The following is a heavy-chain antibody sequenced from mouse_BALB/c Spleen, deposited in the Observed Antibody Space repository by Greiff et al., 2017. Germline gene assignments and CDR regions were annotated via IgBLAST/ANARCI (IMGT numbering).Heavy chain of an antibody. CDR3: ARDVMPGAMDY. CDR2: IWAGGST. Sequence: VKLMESGPGLVAPSQSLSITCTVSGFSLTSYGVHWVRQPPGKGLEWLGVIWAGGSTNYNSALMSRLSISKDNSKSQVFLKMNSLQTDDTAMYYCARDVMPGAMDYWGQGTSVTVSS. J-gene: IGHJ4*01. CDR1: GFSLTSYG. V-gene: IGHV2-9*02.